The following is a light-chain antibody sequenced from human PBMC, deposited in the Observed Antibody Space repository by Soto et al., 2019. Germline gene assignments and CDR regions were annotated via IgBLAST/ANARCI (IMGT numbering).Light chain of an antibody. CDR3: QQYNRFSLLT. V-gene: IGKV1-5*01. CDR2: DAS. Sequence: DIQMTQSPSTLSASVGDTVTITCRASQSISRWLAWYQQKPGKAPKILISDASILENGVPSRFSGTGSGTEFTLTISNLQPDDFATYFCQQYNRFSLLTFGQGTQLELK. CDR1: QSISRW. J-gene: IGKJ5*01.